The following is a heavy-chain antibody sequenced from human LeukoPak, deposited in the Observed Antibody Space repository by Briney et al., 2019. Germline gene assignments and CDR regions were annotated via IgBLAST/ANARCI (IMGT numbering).Heavy chain of an antibody. Sequence: SQTLSLTCTVSGASISSGGYYWSWIRQHPGKGLEWIGYIYYSGSTNYNPSLKSRVTISVDTSKNQFSLKLSSVTAADTAVYYCARAVVVRGVAPFDYWGQGTLVTVSS. J-gene: IGHJ4*02. D-gene: IGHD3-10*01. CDR2: IYYSGST. V-gene: IGHV4-61*08. CDR3: ARAVVVRGVAPFDY. CDR1: GASISSGGYY.